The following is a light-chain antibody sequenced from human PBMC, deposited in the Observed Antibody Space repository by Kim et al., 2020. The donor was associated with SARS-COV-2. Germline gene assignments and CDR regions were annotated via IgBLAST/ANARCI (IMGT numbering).Light chain of an antibody. Sequence: SMSPGQTANITCSGDKLGDKYACWYQQKPGQSPVLVIYQDSKRPSGIPERFSGSNSGNTATLTISGTQAMDEADYYCQAWDSSTAVFGGGTKLTVL. J-gene: IGLJ2*01. CDR3: QAWDSSTAV. V-gene: IGLV3-1*01. CDR2: QDS. CDR1: KLGDKY.